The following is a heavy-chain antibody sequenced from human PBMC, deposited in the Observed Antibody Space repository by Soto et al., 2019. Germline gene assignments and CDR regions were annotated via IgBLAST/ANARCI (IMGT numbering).Heavy chain of an antibody. CDR2: INHSGST. CDR1: GGSFSGYY. CDR3: ARDLWGYCGTDCYPLDV. V-gene: IGHV4-34*01. Sequence: SETLSLTCDVNGGSFSGYYWNWIRQPPGKGLEWIGEINHSGSTNYNPSLKSRVTISVDTSKNQFSLKLSSVTAADTAVYYCARDLWGYCGTDCYPLDVWGQGTTVT. D-gene: IGHD2-21*02. J-gene: IGHJ6*02.